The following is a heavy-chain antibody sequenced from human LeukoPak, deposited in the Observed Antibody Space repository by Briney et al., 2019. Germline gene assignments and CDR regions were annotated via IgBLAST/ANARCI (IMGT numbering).Heavy chain of an antibody. CDR3: ARVRGVYSYGHPYYFDD. D-gene: IGHD5-18*01. CDR1: GFTFNTYT. Sequence: GESLRLSCAASGFTFNTYTMNWVRQAPGKGLECVSSLSSSSSYIYYADSVKGRFTISRDNAKNSLYLQMNSLKAEDTAVYYCARVRGVYSYGHPYYFDDWGQGTLVTVSS. V-gene: IGHV3-21*01. CDR2: LSSSSSYI. J-gene: IGHJ4*02.